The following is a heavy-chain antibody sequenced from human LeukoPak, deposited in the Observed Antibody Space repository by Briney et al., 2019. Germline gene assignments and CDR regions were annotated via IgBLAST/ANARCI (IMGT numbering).Heavy chain of an antibody. D-gene: IGHD3-3*02. J-gene: IGHJ4*02. CDR1: TLTFSSYW. V-gene: IGHV3-7*01. CDR2: INQDGSVK. Sequence: GGSLRLSCAASTLTFSSYWMSWVRQTPGKGLECVANINQDGSVKNYVGSVKGRFTISRDNAKNSLYLQMNSLRADDTAVYYCARDPGFSSFDYWGQGTLVTVSS. CDR3: ARDPGFSSFDY.